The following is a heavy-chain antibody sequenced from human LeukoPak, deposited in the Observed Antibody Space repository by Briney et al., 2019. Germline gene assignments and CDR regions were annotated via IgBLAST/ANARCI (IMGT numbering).Heavy chain of an antibody. V-gene: IGHV1-24*01. CDR2: FDPEDGET. CDR1: GYTLTELS. J-gene: IGHJ4*02. Sequence: ASVKVSCKVSGYTLTELSMHWARQAPGKGLEWMGGFDPEDGETIYAQKFQGRVTMTEDTSTDTAYMELSSLRSEDTAVYYCATDGAYSSRMIMGYYFDYWGQGTLVTVSS. D-gene: IGHD6-13*01. CDR3: ATDGAYSSRMIMGYYFDY.